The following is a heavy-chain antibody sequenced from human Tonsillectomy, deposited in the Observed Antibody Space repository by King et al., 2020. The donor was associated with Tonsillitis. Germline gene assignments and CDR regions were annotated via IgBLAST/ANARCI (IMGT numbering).Heavy chain of an antibody. CDR2: ISYDGSNK. Sequence: VQLVESGGGVVQPGRSLRLSCAASGFTFSSYAMHWVRQAPGKGLEWVALISYDGSNKYYADSVKGRFTISRDNSKNTLYLQMNSLRPEDTAVYYCARYPNYDILTGYPFFDYWGQGTLVTVSS. J-gene: IGHJ4*02. CDR1: GFTFSSYA. D-gene: IGHD3-9*01. V-gene: IGHV3-30-3*01. CDR3: ARYPNYDILTGYPFFDY.